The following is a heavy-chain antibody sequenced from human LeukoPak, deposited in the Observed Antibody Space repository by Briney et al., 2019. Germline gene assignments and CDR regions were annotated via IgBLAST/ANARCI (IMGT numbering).Heavy chain of an antibody. D-gene: IGHD6-19*01. Sequence: GESLKISCKGSGYSFTSYWIAWVPQMAGKGLEWMGIIYPDDSDTRYSPSFQGQVTITADKSISTAYLQWSSLKASDNAMYYCARQRRSSGWPNDYWGQGTLVTVSS. J-gene: IGHJ4*02. V-gene: IGHV5-51*01. CDR1: GYSFTSYW. CDR3: ARQRRSSGWPNDY. CDR2: IYPDDSDT.